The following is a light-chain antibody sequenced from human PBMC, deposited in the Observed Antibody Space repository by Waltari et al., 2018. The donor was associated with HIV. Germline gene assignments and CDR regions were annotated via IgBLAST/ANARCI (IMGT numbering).Light chain of an antibody. CDR1: DVGNYNL. CDR2: EVT. V-gene: IGLV2-23*02. J-gene: IGLJ2*01. Sequence: QSALTQPASVSGSPGQSITISCTGSDVGNYNLVSWYQQDPGKAPRLMLFEVTKRPSGVSDRFSGSKSGNTASLTISGLQAEDEADYYCASYGGTSNFVFGGGTRVTVL. CDR3: ASYGGTSNFV.